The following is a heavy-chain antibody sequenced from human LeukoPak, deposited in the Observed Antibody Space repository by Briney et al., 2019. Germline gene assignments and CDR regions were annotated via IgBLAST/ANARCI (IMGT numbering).Heavy chain of an antibody. CDR3: ARRRRYSYGTRLDY. D-gene: IGHD5-18*01. CDR2: INHSGST. CDR1: GGSFSGYY. J-gene: IGHJ4*02. Sequence: SETLSLTCAVYGGSFSGYYWSWIRQPLGKGLEWIGEINHSGSTNYNPSLKSRVTISVDTSKNQFSLKLSSVTAADTAVYYCARRRRYSYGTRLDYWGQGTLVTVSS. V-gene: IGHV4-34*01.